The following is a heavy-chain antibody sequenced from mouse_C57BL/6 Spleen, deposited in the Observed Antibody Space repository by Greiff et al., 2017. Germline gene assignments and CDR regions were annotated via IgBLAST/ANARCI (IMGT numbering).Heavy chain of an antibody. D-gene: IGHD2-13*01. Sequence: VQLQQSGPELVKPGASVKLSCKASGYTFTDYNMHWVKQSHGKSLEWIGYINPNNGGNSYNQKFKGKATFTVNKSSSTAYMELRSLTSEDSAVYYCGSDPFYYAMDYWGQGTSVTVSS. J-gene: IGHJ4*01. CDR3: GSDPFYYAMDY. CDR1: GYTFTDYN. V-gene: IGHV1-22*01. CDR2: INPNNGGN.